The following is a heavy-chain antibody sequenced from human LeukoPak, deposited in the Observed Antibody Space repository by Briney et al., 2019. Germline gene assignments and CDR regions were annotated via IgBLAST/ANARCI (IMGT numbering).Heavy chain of an antibody. D-gene: IGHD3-3*01. J-gene: IGHJ4*02. Sequence: GSLRLSCAASGLTFSNAWMSWVRQSPGKGLEWIGEMHQSGNTNYNPSLKSRVTISVDTSKNQFSLKLNSVTAADSGVYYCAGYDFWRGYSGWGQGSLVTVSS. CDR1: GLTFSNAW. V-gene: IGHV4-34*08. CDR2: MHQSGNT. CDR3: AGYDFWRGYSG.